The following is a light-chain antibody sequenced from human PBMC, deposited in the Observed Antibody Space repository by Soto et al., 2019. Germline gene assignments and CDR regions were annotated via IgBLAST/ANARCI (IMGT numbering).Light chain of an antibody. CDR1: QSISNY. J-gene: IGKJ1*01. V-gene: IGKV1-39*01. CDR2: AAS. Sequence: DIQMTQFPSSLSASVGDRVTITCRASQSISNYLNWYQQKPGKAXKLLIYAASSLQSGVPSRFSGSGSGTDFTLTISSLQSEDFASYFCQHTFNSPPWTFGQGTKVDIK. CDR3: QHTFNSPPWT.